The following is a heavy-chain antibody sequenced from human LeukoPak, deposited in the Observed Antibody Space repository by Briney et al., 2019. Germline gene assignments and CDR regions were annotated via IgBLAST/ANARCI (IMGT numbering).Heavy chain of an antibody. V-gene: IGHV1-18*01. CDR1: GYTFTSYG. D-gene: IGHD4-17*01. CDR2: ISAYNGNT. Sequence: RWASVKVSCKASGYTFTSYGISWVRQAPGQGLEWMGWISAYNGNTNYAQKLQGRVTMTTDTSTSTAYMELRSLRSDDTAVYYCARVGDDYGDFYNFDYWGQGTLVTVSS. CDR3: ARVGDDYGDFYNFDY. J-gene: IGHJ4*02.